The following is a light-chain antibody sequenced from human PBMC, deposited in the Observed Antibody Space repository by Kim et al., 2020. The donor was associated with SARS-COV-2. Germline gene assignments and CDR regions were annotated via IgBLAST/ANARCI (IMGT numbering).Light chain of an antibody. J-gene: IGLJ2*01. CDR2: QDS. V-gene: IGLV3-1*01. CDR3: QVWDSSAGVV. Sequence: VSPGQTASISCSGDKVGDRFAYWFQQRPGQSPLLVISQDSERPSGIPERFSGSNAGSTATLTISGTQALDEADYFCQVWDSSAGVVFGGGTQLTVL. CDR1: KVGDRF.